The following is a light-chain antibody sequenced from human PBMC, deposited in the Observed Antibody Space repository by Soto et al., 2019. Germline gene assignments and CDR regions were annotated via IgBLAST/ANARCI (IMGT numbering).Light chain of an antibody. CDR3: LQDFNYPLT. Sequence: ANQMTHSPSSLSAYVGDRVTITCRASQGIRNDLGWLQQKPGKAPKLLIYAASNLQSGVPSRFSGSGSGTDFTLTISSLQPEDFATYYCLQDFNYPLTFGGGTKVDIK. V-gene: IGKV1-6*01. CDR1: QGIRND. CDR2: AAS. J-gene: IGKJ4*01.